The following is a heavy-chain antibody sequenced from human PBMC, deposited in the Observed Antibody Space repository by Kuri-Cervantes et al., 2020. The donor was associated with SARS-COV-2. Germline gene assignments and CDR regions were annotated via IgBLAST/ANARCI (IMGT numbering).Heavy chain of an antibody. V-gene: IGHV1-69*13. CDR3: AGLGYCSGGSCYYYYYGMDV. D-gene: IGHD2-15*01. CDR1: GGTFSSYA. CDR2: IIPIFGTA. Sequence: SVKVSCKASGGTFSSYAISWVRQAPGQGLEWMGGIIPIFGTANYAQEFQGRVTITADESTSTAYMELSSLRSEDTAVYYCAGLGYCSGGSCYYYYYGMDVWGQGTTVTVSS. J-gene: IGHJ6*02.